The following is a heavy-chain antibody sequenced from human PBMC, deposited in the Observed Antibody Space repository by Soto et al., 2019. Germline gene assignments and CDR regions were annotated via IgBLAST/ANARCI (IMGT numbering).Heavy chain of an antibody. CDR1: GGSWSGYY. V-gene: IGHV4-34*01. J-gene: IGHJ4*02. CDR2: INHSGST. D-gene: IGHD6-13*01. Sequence: NVALTFAVYGGSWSGYYWILIRQPPGKGLEWIGEINHSGSTNYNPSLKSRATISVDTSKNQFSLKLSSVTAADTAVYYFLRCWRENSARHDYWSQGALVTVS. CDR3: LRCWRENSARHDY.